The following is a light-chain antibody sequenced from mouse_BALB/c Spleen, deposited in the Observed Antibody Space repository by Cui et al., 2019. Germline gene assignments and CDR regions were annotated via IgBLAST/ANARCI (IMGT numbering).Light chain of an antibody. CDR2: DTS. V-gene: IGKV4-55*01. Sequence: QIVLTQSPAIMSASPGEKVTMTCGARLLIYDTSNLASGVPVRFSGSGSGTSYSLTISRMEAEDAATYYCQQWSSYPRTFGGGTKLEIK. J-gene: IGKJ1*01. CDR3: QQWSSYPRT.